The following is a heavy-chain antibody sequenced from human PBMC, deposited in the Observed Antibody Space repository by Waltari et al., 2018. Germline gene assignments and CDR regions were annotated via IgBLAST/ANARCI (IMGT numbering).Heavy chain of an antibody. J-gene: IGHJ3*01. V-gene: IGHV3-74*01. D-gene: IGHD3-10*01. CDR1: GSTSSPYY. CDR3: ARDRGLPDSFDV. Sequence: EVQLVESGGGLVQPGGSLRPSCVASGSTSSPYYMYWVRQAPGKGLVWLSHINSDGSSTNYADSVKGRFTISRDNAKNTLYLQMNSLGAEDTAIYYCARDRGLPDSFDVWGQGTMVTVSS. CDR2: INSDGSST.